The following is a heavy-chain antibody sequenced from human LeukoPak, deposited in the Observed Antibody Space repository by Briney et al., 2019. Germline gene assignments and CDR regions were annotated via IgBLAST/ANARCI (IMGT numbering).Heavy chain of an antibody. CDR3: ARHANSGSYFHFDY. J-gene: IGHJ4*02. V-gene: IGHV4-4*09. CDR1: GGSISSYY. D-gene: IGHD1-26*01. CDR2: IYTSGST. Sequence: SETLYLTCTVSGGSISSYYWSWIRQPPGKGLEWIGYIYTSGSTNYNPSLKSRVTISVDTSKNQFSLKLSSVTAADTAVYYCARHANSGSYFHFDYWGQGTLVTVSS.